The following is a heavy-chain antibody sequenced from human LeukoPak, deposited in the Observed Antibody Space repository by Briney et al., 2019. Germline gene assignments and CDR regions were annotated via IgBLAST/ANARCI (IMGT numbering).Heavy chain of an antibody. CDR3: AKGNNSLSSNFDY. CDR1: GFNFRDFS. V-gene: IGHV3-43*02. Sequence: PGGSLRLSCAASGFNFRDFSMHWVRQVPGQGLEWVSLVSGDGETTHYADSLKGRFTISRDNNKNSVFLHINSLRIEDTAFYYCAKGNNSLSSNFDYWGQGALVTVSS. J-gene: IGHJ4*02. D-gene: IGHD2/OR15-2a*01. CDR2: VSGDGETT.